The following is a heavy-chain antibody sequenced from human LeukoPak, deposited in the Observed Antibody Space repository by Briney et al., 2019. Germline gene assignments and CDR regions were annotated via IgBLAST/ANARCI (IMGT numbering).Heavy chain of an antibody. CDR3: AKDIYRDSPRGWYSY. D-gene: IGHD6-19*01. CDR1: GFTFDDYA. Sequence: GGSLRLSCAASGFTFDDYAMHWVRQAPGKGLEWVSLISGDGGSTYYADSVKGRFTISRDNSKNSLYLQINSLRTEDTALYYCAKDIYRDSPRGWYSYWGQGTLVTVSS. CDR2: ISGDGGST. V-gene: IGHV3-43*02. J-gene: IGHJ4*02.